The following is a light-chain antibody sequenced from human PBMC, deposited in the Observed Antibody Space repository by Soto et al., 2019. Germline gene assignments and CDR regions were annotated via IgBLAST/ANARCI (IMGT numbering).Light chain of an antibody. J-gene: IGLJ2*01. CDR1: NSNIGSNP. V-gene: IGLV1-44*01. Sequence: QSVLTQPPSASGTPGQRVTISCSGSNSNIGSNPVHWYQQFPGTAPKVLIYSNYQRPSGVPDRFSGSKSGTSASLAIGGLQSEDEADYYCAAWDDRLSDLLFGGGTKVTV. CDR3: AAWDDRLSDLL. CDR2: SNY.